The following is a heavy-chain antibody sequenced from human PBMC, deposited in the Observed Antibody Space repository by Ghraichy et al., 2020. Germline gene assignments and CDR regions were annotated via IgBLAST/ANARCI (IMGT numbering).Heavy chain of an antibody. D-gene: IGHD4-11*01. CDR2: VSGSGGIT. J-gene: IGHJ3*02. CDR3: AREIGDYIIYAFDR. V-gene: IGHV3-23*01. CDR1: GFNFRTHD. Sequence: GGSLRLSCVVSGFNFRTHDMRWVRQAPVKGLEWVSSVSGSGGITYHAAAGKGRFTISSENSEDTLYQEMNSLRAENTARYYCAREIGDYIIYAFDRWGQGTRVT.